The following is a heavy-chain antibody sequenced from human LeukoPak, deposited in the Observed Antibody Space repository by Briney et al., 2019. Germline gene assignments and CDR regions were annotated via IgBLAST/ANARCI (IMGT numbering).Heavy chain of an antibody. CDR1: GFTFSSYS. CDR3: ARDYYYDILTGYLDY. CDR2: ISSSSSYI. V-gene: IGHV3-21*01. J-gene: IGHJ4*02. D-gene: IGHD3-9*01. Sequence: GGSLRLSCAASGFTFSSYSMNWVRQAPGKGLEWVSSISSSSSYIYHADSVKGRFTISRDNAKNSLYLQMNSLRAEDTAVYYCARDYYYDILTGYLDYWGQGTLVTVSS.